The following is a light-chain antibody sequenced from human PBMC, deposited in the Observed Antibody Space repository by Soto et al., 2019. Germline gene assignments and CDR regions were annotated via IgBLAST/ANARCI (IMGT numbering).Light chain of an antibody. V-gene: IGLV2-14*01. CDR3: TSYTSSTTLVV. Sequence: QSVLTQPASVSGSPGQSITISCTGTSSDVGGYSYVSWYQQHPGKAPKLMIYEVTNRPSGVSNRFSGSKSGNTASLTISGLQAEDEAYYYCTSYTSSTTLVVFGGGTQLTVL. CDR2: EVT. J-gene: IGLJ2*01. CDR1: SSDVGGYSY.